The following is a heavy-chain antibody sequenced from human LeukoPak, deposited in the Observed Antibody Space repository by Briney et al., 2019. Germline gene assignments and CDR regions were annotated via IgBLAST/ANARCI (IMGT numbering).Heavy chain of an antibody. V-gene: IGHV5-51*01. Sequence: GASLQICGKGAGFIFTSYWIGGGRQLGGKGLEGMGIIYPGDSDTKDSPSFQGQVTISADKSISTAYLQWSSLKASDTAMYYCARRGSGCAYDYWGQGTLVTGSS. CDR3: ARRGSGCAYDY. D-gene: IGHD6-19*01. CDR1: GFIFTSYW. J-gene: IGHJ4*02. CDR2: IYPGDSDT.